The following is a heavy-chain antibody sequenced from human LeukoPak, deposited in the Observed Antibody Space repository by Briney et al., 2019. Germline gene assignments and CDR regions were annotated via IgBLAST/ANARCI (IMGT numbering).Heavy chain of an antibody. J-gene: IGHJ4*02. V-gene: IGHV1-8*01. Sequence: ASVKVSCKASGYPFTSSDINWVRQVPGRGLEWMGWVNPTSNTGGYAANFQGRLTIASDASTETSYMELSSLMSEDTAIYYCVRARANCIXRXCRIEFTHWGQGSLVNVSA. CDR1: GYPFTSSD. CDR3: VRARANCIXRXCRIEFTH. D-gene: IGHD3-3*02. CDR2: VNPTSNTG.